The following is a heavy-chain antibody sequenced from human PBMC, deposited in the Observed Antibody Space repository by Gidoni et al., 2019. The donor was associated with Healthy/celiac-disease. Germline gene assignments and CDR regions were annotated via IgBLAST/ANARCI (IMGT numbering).Heavy chain of an antibody. Sequence: QLQLQESGPGLVNPSETLSLTCTFSGGSISSSSYYWGWIRQPPGKGLEWIGCIYYSASTYYNPSRKSRVTISGDTSKNQFSLKLSALTAADTAVYYCARAHDYGGNGWYFDLWGRGTLVTVSS. D-gene: IGHD4-17*01. V-gene: IGHV4-39*01. CDR1: GGSISSSSYY. CDR2: IYYSAST. CDR3: ARAHDYGGNGWYFDL. J-gene: IGHJ2*01.